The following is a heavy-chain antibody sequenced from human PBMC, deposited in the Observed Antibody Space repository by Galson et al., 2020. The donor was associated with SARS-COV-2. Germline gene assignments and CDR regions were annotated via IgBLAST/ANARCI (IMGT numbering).Heavy chain of an antibody. D-gene: IGHD2-15*01. V-gene: IGHV3-43D*03. CDR3: ATSGGLLSDYFDY. J-gene: IGHJ4*02. Sequence: GESLKISCAGSGLTFDDYAMHWVRQAPRKGLEWVSLINWDGRSTYYADSVKGRFTISRDNSKNSLFLQMNGLRDEDTAVYYCATSGGLLSDYFDYWGQGTLVTVSS. CDR1: GLTFDDYA. CDR2: INWDGRST.